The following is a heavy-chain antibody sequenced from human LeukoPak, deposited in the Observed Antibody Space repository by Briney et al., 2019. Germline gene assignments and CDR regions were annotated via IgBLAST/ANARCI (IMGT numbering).Heavy chain of an antibody. CDR2: IISGSGGST. Sequence: PGGSLRLSCAASGFTFSSYAMSWVRQAPGKGLERVSTIISGSGGSTYYADSVKGRFTISRDNSKNTLYLQMNSLRAEDTAVYYCAKCIYYYNYMDVWGKGTTVTVSS. J-gene: IGHJ6*03. CDR1: GFTFSSYA. D-gene: IGHD2-8*01. V-gene: IGHV3-23*01. CDR3: AKCIYYYNYMDV.